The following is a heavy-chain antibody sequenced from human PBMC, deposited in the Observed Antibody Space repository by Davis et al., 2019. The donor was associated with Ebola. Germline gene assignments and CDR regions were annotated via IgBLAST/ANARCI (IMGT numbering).Heavy chain of an antibody. CDR2: IYHSGST. V-gene: IGHV4-4*02. D-gene: IGHD6-6*01. CDR1: GGSISSSNW. J-gene: IGHJ5*02. CDR3: ARDVGYSSSAGGWFDP. Sequence: MPSETLSPTCPVPGGSISSSNWWSSVRQPPGKGLEWIGEIYHSGSTNYNPSLKSRVTISVDKAKNQFSLKLSSVTAADTAVYYCARDVGYSSSAGGWFDPWGQGTLVTVSS.